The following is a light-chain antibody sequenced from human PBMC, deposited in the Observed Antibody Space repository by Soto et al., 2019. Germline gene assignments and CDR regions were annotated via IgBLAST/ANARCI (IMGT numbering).Light chain of an antibody. J-gene: IGLJ2*01. Sequence: QSALTQPASVSGSPGQSITISCTGTSGDIGTYNLVSWYQQYPGRAPKLIIFEGNKRPSGVSSRFSASKSAYTASLAISGLQAEDEADYHCCSYAGRSTVVCGGGHKLTVL. CDR2: EGN. CDR3: CSYAGRSTVV. CDR1: SGDIGTYNL. V-gene: IGLV2-23*01.